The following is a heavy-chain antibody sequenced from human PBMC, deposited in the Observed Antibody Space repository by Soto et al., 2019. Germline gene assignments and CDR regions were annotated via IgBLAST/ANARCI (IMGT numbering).Heavy chain of an antibody. J-gene: IGHJ3*02. CDR2: VFTSGNT. V-gene: IGHV4-4*07. D-gene: IGHD3-22*01. Sequence: TSETLSLTCTVSGGSISSYYWSWIRQPAGKGLEWIGRVFTSGNTNDNPSLQSRVTMSVDTSKNQFSLRLSSVTAADTAVYYCVRSFFHDNTAYHSSDAFDIWGQGTMVTVSS. CDR1: GGSISSYY. CDR3: VRSFFHDNTAYHSSDAFDI.